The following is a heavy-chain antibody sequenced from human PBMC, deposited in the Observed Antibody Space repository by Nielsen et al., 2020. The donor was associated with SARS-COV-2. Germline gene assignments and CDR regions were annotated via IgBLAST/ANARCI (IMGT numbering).Heavy chain of an antibody. J-gene: IGHJ6*02. V-gene: IGHV3-49*02. Sequence: SWVRQAPGKGLEWVGFIRSKAYGGTTEYAASVKGRFTISRDDSKSIAYLQMNSLKTEDTAVYYCTREDIVVVPAAIGPDYYYYGMDVWGQGTTVTVSS. CDR2: IRSKAYGGTT. CDR3: TREDIVVVPAAIGPDYYYYGMDV. D-gene: IGHD2-2*02.